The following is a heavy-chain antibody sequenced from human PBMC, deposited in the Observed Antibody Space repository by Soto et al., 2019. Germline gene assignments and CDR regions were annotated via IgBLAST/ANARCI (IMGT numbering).Heavy chain of an antibody. Sequence: AAVQVSCKASGYTFTRYAIHWVRQAPGQRLQWMGWINVGSGNTKYAQDFQGRVTFTRDTAATTTFMELSSLRSEDAAVYYCARVPPWGDSGSFYIQHYDSWGQGTLVTVSS. CDR3: ARVPPWGDSGSFYIQHYDS. CDR2: INVGSGNT. D-gene: IGHD3-10*01. V-gene: IGHV1-3*01. J-gene: IGHJ4*02. CDR1: GYTFTRYA.